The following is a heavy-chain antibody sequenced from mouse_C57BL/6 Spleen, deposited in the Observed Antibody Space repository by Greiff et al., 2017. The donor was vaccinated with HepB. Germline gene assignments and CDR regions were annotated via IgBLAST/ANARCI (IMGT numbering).Heavy chain of an antibody. D-gene: IGHD3-1*01. CDR3: ARWGLGYYAMDY. CDR2: IYPGSGST. CDR1: GYTFTSYW. Sequence: QVQLQQSGAELVKPGASVKMSCKASGYTFTSYWITWVKQRPGQGLEWIGDIYPGSGSTNYNEKFKSKATLTVDTSSSTAYMQLSSLTSEDSAVYYCARWGLGYYAMDYWGQGTSVTVSS. V-gene: IGHV1-55*01. J-gene: IGHJ4*01.